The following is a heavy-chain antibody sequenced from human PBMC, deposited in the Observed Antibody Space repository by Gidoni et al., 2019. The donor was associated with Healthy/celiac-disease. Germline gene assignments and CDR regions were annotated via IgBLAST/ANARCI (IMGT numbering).Heavy chain of an antibody. CDR2: INHSGST. Sequence: QVQLQQWGAGLLKPSETLSLTCAVYGGSFSGYYWSWIRQPPGKGLEWIGEINHSGSTNYNPSLKSRVTISVDTSKNQFSLKLSSVTAADTAVYYCARRGVYYYDPPAPFDYWGQGTLVTVSS. CDR3: ARRGVYYYDPPAPFDY. D-gene: IGHD3-22*01. CDR1: GGSFSGYY. V-gene: IGHV4-34*01. J-gene: IGHJ4*02.